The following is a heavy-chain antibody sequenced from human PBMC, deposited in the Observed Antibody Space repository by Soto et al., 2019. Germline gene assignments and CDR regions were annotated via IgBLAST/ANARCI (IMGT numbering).Heavy chain of an antibody. CDR2: LSAGGGST. V-gene: IGHV3-23*01. J-gene: IGHJ3*01. CDR1: GFTFSTYA. D-gene: IGHD1-1*01. CDR3: AHPRGYGVFDAYDF. Sequence: GGSLRLSCAASGFTFSTYAISWVRQAPGKGLEWVSALSAGGGSTYYADSVKGRFIISRDNSINMLYLQMNSLRTEDTAVYYCAHPRGYGVFDAYDFWGLGAMVTVSS.